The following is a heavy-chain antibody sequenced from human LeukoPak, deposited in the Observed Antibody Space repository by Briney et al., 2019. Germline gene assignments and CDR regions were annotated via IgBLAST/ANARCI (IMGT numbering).Heavy chain of an antibody. D-gene: IGHD3-22*01. J-gene: IGHJ4*02. CDR3: AKGGVIVVDPPYFVDY. V-gene: IGHV3-23*01. CDR1: GFTFSNYA. CDR2: ISGSGGST. Sequence: PGGSLRLSCAASGFTFSNYAVNWVRQAPGKGLEWVSSISGSGGSTYYADSVKGRFTISRDNSKNTLYLQMNSLRAEDTAVYYCAKGGVIVVDPPYFVDYWGQGTLVTVSS.